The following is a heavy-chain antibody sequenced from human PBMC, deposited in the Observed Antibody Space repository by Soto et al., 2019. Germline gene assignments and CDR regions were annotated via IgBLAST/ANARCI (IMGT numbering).Heavy chain of an antibody. CDR3: ARGRRNSRGSYSSGWYYYYYCMDV. V-gene: IGHV4-34*01. CDR1: GGSFSGYY. Sequence: STETLSLTCAVYGGSFSGYYWSWIRQPPGKGLEWIGEINHSGSTNYNPSLKSRVAISVDTSKNQFSLKLSSVTAADTAVYYCARGRRNSRGSYSSGWYYYYYCMDVWGQGTSVTV. CDR2: INHSGST. J-gene: IGHJ6*02. D-gene: IGHD6-19*01.